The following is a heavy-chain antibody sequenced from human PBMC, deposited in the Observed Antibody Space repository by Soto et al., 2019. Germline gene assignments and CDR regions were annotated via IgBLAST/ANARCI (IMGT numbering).Heavy chain of an antibody. CDR2: ISAYNGNT. J-gene: IGHJ4*02. CDR3: ARDGCGSGGSCFIDY. CDR1: GYTFTSYG. Sequence: ASVKVSGKASGYTFTSYGISWVRQAPGQGLEWMGWISAYNGNTNYAQKLQGRVTMTTDTSTSTAYMELRSLRSDDTAVYYCARDGCGSGGSCFIDYWGQGTLVTVSS. D-gene: IGHD2-15*01. V-gene: IGHV1-18*01.